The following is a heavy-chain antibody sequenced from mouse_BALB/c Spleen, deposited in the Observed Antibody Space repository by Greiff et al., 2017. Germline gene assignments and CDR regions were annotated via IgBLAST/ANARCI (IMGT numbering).Heavy chain of an antibody. CDR3: ARLGGNNWYFDV. CDR1: GYTFTDYN. J-gene: IGHJ1*01. D-gene: IGHD2-1*01. Sequence: VQLKESGPELVKPGASVKIPCKASGYTFTDYNMDWVKQSHGKSLEWIGDINPNNGGTIYNQKFKGKATLTVDKSSSTAYMELRSLTSEDTAVYYCARLGGNNWYFDVWGAGTTVTVSS. CDR2: INPNNGGT. V-gene: IGHV1-18*01.